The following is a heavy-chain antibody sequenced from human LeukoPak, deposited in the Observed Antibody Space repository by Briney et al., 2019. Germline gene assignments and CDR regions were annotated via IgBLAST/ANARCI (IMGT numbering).Heavy chain of an antibody. V-gene: IGHV3-23*01. Sequence: GGSLRLSCAASGFMFSSYAMSWVRQAPGEGLEWVSGISYSGGGTYYADSVKGRFTISRDNSKNTLPLQMNSLRAEDTAVYYCAKGGSSGWSGSRFDYWGQGTLVTVSS. CDR2: ISYSGGGT. CDR3: AKGGSSGWSGSRFDY. CDR1: GFMFSSYA. J-gene: IGHJ4*02. D-gene: IGHD6-19*01.